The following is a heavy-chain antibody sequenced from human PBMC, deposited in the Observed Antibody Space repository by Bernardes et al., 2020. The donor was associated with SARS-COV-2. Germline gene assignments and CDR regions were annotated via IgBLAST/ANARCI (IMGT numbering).Heavy chain of an antibody. CDR2: IKQDGSDK. V-gene: IGHV3-7*03. Sequence: GGSLRLSCAASGFTFSNFCMSWVRQVPGKGLEWVANIKQDGSDKYYVDSVKGRFTISRDNAKNSLFLQMNTLRAEDTAVYYCATWTVDLGDYWGQGTLVTVSS. J-gene: IGHJ4*02. D-gene: IGHD6-19*01. CDR1: GFTFSNFC. CDR3: ATWTVDLGDY.